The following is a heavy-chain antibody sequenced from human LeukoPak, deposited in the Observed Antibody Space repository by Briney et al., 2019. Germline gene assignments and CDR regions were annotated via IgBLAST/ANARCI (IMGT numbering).Heavy chain of an antibody. CDR1: GGTFSSYA. CDR2: IIPIFGTA. Sequence: ASGKVSCKASGGTFSSYAISWVRQARGQGLEWMGGIIPIFGTANYAQKFQGRVTITADKSTSTAYMELSSLRSEDTAVYYCACGYCSSTSCRYGMDVWGKGTTVTVSS. D-gene: IGHD2-2*03. V-gene: IGHV1-69*06. CDR3: ACGYCSSTSCRYGMDV. J-gene: IGHJ6*04.